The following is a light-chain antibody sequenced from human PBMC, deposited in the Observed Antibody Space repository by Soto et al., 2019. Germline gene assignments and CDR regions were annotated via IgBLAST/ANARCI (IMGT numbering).Light chain of an antibody. CDR2: KGT. CDR3: GSSAGSXTFV. Sequence: QSALAQPASVSGSPVQSITISCTGTSDDVWAYNSVSWYQQLPHKAPQVILYKGTQRPSGVSSRFSGSTSGNAASLTISGLQADDAADYLCGSSAGSXTFVVGTGTKVXVX. J-gene: IGLJ1*01. CDR1: SDDVWAYNS. V-gene: IGLV2-23*01.